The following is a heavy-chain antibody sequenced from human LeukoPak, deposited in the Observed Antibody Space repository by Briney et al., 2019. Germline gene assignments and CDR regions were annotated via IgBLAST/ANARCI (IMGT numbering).Heavy chain of an antibody. D-gene: IGHD6-19*01. J-gene: IGHJ4*02. Sequence: RSGGSLRLSCAASGFTFRDYGMTWVRQAPGKGLVWVSSISGSGGGTYYADSVKGRFTISRDNSKNTLYLQMSSLRAEDTALYYCAKDTLRGWATHDDYWGQGTLVTVSS. V-gene: IGHV3-23*01. CDR3: AKDTLRGWATHDDY. CDR2: ISGSGGGT. CDR1: GFTFRDYG.